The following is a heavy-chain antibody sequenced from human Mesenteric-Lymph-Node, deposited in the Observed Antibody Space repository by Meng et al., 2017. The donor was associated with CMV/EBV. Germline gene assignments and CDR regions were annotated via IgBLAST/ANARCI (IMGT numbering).Heavy chain of an antibody. CDR2: VYHAGST. V-gene: IGHV4-59*01. CDR3: ARTSGCTSDLCYSANWFDP. CDR1: GGSISSDS. Sequence: SETLSLTCTVPGGSISSDSWSWIRQPPGKGLEWIGYVYHAGSTKYNPSLKSRITISVDTSKTQFSLELSSVTAADTAVYYCARTSGCTSDLCYSANWFDPWGQGTLVTVAS. J-gene: IGHJ5*02. D-gene: IGHD2-21*01.